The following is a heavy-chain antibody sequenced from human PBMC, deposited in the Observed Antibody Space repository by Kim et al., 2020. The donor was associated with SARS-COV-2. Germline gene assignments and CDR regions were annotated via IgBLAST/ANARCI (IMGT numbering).Heavy chain of an antibody. D-gene: IGHD3-10*01. J-gene: IGHJ5*02. V-gene: IGHV5-10-1*01. CDR3: ARHLYYYGSGTHKNWFDP. Sequence: GESLKISCKGSGYSFTSYWISWVRQMPGKGLEWMGRIDPSDSYTNYSPSFQGHVTISADKSISTAYLQWSSLKASDTAMYYCARHLYYYGSGTHKNWFDPWGQGTLVTVSS. CDR1: GYSFTSYW. CDR2: IDPSDSYT.